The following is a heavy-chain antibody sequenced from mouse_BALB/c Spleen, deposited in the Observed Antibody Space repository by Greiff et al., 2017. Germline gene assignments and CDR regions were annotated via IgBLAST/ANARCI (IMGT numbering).Heavy chain of an antibody. J-gene: IGHJ4*01. Sequence: QVQLQQPGAELVKPGASVKLSCKASGYTFTSYWMHWVKQRPGQGLEWIGNIYPSDSYTNYNQKFKDKATLTVDKSSSTAYMQLSSPTSEDSAVYYCTRGGGYYAMDYWGQGTSVTVSS. CDR3: TRGGGYYAMDY. CDR1: GYTFTSYW. CDR2: IYPSDSYT. V-gene: IGHV1-69*02.